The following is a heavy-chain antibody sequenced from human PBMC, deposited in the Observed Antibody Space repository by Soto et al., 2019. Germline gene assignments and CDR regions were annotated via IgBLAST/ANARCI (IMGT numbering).Heavy chain of an antibody. D-gene: IGHD6-13*01. CDR3: AREGSSSSVDY. CDR2: INAGNGDT. V-gene: IGHV1-3*01. Sequence: ASVKVSCKASGYTFTAYGVHWVRQVPGQRLEWMGWINAGNGDTRYSQRFQGRVTITRDTSASTVYMELSSLRSEDTAVYYCAREGSSSSVDYWGQGTLVTVS. J-gene: IGHJ4*01. CDR1: GYTFTAYG.